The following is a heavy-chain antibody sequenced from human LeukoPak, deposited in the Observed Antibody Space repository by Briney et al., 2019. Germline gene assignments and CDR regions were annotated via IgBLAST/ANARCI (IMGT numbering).Heavy chain of an antibody. Sequence: SETLSLTCSVSGGSVSSSSYYWGWIRAPPGKGLEWIGSINYSGTTYYHPSLKSRVTISIDTSKNQFSLKLSSVTAADTAVYYCARDEAATVAGYAFDIWGQGTMVTVSS. J-gene: IGHJ3*02. V-gene: IGHV4-39*07. D-gene: IGHD6-19*01. CDR3: ARDEAATVAGYAFDI. CDR1: GGSVSSSSYY. CDR2: INYSGTT.